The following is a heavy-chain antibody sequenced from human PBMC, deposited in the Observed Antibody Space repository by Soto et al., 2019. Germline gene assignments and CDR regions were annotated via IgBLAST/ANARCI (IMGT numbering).Heavy chain of an antibody. J-gene: IGHJ4*02. Sequence: ASVKVSCKASGGTFSSYTISWVRQAPGQGLEWMERIIPILGIANYAQKFQGRVTITADKSTSTAYMELSSLRSEDTAVYYCARDRDGSGSYYNVGGGIDYWGQGTLVTVSS. CDR3: ARDRDGSGSYYNVGGGIDY. CDR1: GGTFSSYT. D-gene: IGHD3-10*01. V-gene: IGHV1-69*04. CDR2: IIPILGIA.